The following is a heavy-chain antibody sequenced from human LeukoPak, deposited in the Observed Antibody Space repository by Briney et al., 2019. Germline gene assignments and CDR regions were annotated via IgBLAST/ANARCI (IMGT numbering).Heavy chain of an antibody. V-gene: IGHV1-46*01. CDR1: GYTFTSYY. Sequence: SVKVSCKASGYTFTSYYMHWVRQAPGQGLEWMGIINPSGGSTSYAQKFQGRVTMTRDTSTSTVYMELSSLRSEDTAVYYCARVERDYYYYMDVWGKGTTVTVSS. J-gene: IGHJ6*03. D-gene: IGHD1-1*01. CDR2: INPSGGST. CDR3: ARVERDYYYYMDV.